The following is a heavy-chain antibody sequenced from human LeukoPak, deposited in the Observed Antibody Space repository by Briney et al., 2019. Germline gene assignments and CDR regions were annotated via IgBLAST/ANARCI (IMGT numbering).Heavy chain of an antibody. CDR3: ARGQHYDVLTGRFFNWFDP. CDR1: GGSFSGYY. V-gene: IGHV4-34*01. D-gene: IGHD3-9*01. CDR2: INHSGST. J-gene: IGHJ5*02. Sequence: SETLSLTCAVYGGSFSGYYWSWIRQPPGKGLEWIGEINHSGSTNYNPSVKSRVTISLDTSNNQFSLELTSVTAAVTAVYYCARGQHYDVLTGRFFNWFDPWGQGTLVTVSS.